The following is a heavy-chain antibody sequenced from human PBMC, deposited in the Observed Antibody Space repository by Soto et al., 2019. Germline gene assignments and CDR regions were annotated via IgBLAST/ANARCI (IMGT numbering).Heavy chain of an antibody. V-gene: IGHV6-1*01. Sequence: PSQTLSLTCAISGDSVSSTSAAWNWIRRSPSRGLEWLGRTFYRSKWYYDYAVSVKSRITINPDTSKNQFSLQLNSVTPEDTAVYYCSRRLKLGADYYGMDVWGQGTTVTVS. J-gene: IGHJ6*02. D-gene: IGHD1-26*01. CDR3: SRRLKLGADYYGMDV. CDR2: TFYRSKWYY. CDR1: GDSVSSTSAA.